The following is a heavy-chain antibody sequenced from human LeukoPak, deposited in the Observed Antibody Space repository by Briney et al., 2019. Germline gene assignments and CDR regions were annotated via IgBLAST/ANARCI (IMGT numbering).Heavy chain of an antibody. D-gene: IGHD1-1*01. CDR1: GYTFTAYY. CDR2: INPNSGDT. J-gene: IGHJ4*02. V-gene: IGHV1-2*02. CDR3: ARADWSMLDY. Sequence: ASVKVSCKASGYTFTAYYMHWVRQAPGQGLEWMGWINPNSGDTNFAQKFQGRVTMTRDTSISTVYMELSRLRSDDTAVYYSARADWSMLDYWGQGTLVTVSS.